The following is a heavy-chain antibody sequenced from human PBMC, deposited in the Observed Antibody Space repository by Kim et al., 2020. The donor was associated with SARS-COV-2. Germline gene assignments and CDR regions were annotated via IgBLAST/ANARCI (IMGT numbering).Heavy chain of an antibody. CDR3: ARDENYDFWSGSLFDP. J-gene: IGHJ5*02. V-gene: IGHV1-69*13. CDR2: IIPIFGTA. Sequence: SVKVSCKASGGTFSSYAISGVRQAPGQGLEWMGGIIPIFGTANYAQKFQGRVTITADESTSTAYMELSSLRSEDTAVYYCARDENYDFWSGSLFDPWGQGTLVTVSS. CDR1: GGTFSSYA. D-gene: IGHD3-3*01.